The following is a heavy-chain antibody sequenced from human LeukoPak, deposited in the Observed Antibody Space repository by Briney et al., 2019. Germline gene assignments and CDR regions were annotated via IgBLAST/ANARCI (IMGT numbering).Heavy chain of an antibody. CDR3: ARAGTDSSGYYYVDY. CDR2: ISSSGSTI. Sequence: GGSLRLSCAASGFTFSSYEMNWVRQAPGKGLEWVSYISSSGSTIYYVDSVKGRFTISRDNAKNSLYLQMNSLRAEDTSAYYCARAGTDSSGYYYVDYWGQGTLVTVSS. CDR1: GFTFSSYE. V-gene: IGHV3-48*03. J-gene: IGHJ4*02. D-gene: IGHD3-22*01.